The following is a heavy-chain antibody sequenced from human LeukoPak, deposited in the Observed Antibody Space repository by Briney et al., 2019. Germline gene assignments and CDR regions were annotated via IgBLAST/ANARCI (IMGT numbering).Heavy chain of an antibody. CDR1: GYTFTGYY. Sequence: ASVKVSCKASGYTFTGYYMHWVRQAPGQGLEWMGRIIPILGIANYAQKFQGRVTITADKSTSTAYMELSSLRSEDTAVYYCALLPDTAMVPFDYWGQGTLVTVSS. J-gene: IGHJ4*02. D-gene: IGHD5-18*01. CDR3: ALLPDTAMVPFDY. V-gene: IGHV1-69*02. CDR2: IIPILGIA.